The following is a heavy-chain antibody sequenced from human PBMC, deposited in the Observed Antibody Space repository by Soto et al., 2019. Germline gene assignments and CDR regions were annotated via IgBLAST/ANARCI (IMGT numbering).Heavy chain of an antibody. Sequence: ASVKVSCKASGYTFTGYYMHWVRQAPGQGLEWMGWINPNSGGTNYAQKIQGRVTMTRDTSISTAYMELSRLRSDDTAVYYCARDRESYYYDSSGYSHYFDYLGQGTLVTVS. CDR3: ARDRESYYYDSSGYSHYFDY. J-gene: IGHJ4*02. V-gene: IGHV1-2*02. D-gene: IGHD3-22*01. CDR2: INPNSGGT. CDR1: GYTFTGYY.